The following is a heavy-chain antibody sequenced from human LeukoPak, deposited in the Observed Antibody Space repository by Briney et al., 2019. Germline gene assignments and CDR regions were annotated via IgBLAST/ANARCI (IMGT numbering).Heavy chain of an antibody. Sequence: GESLKISCKGSGYSFSSYWIGWVRQMPGKGLEWMGIIYPGDSDSRYSPSFQGQVTISVDKSISTAYLQWSSLKASDSAMYYCAKGGLLAVAGTGFNYWGQGTLVTASS. D-gene: IGHD6-19*01. CDR3: AKGGLLAVAGTGFNY. V-gene: IGHV5-51*01. CDR2: IYPGDSDS. CDR1: GYSFSSYW. J-gene: IGHJ4*02.